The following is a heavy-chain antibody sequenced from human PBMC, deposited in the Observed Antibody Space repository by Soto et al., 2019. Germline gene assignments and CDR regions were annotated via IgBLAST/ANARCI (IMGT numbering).Heavy chain of an antibody. V-gene: IGHV4-59*08. Sequence: SETLSLTCTVSGGSIITYYWSWIRQPPGKGLEWIGYIYYSGSTNYNPSLKSRVTISADTSKNQFSLKLNSMTAADTAVYYCARQPGSWELRWYFDLWGRGTLVTVSS. J-gene: IGHJ2*01. D-gene: IGHD1-26*01. CDR2: IYYSGST. CDR1: GGSIITYY. CDR3: ARQPGSWELRWYFDL.